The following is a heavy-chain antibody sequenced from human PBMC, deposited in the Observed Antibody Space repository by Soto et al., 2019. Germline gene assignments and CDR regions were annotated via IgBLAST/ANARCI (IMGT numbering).Heavy chain of an antibody. CDR3: TTHPYCGSTSCDRGY. D-gene: IGHD2-2*02. CDR2: IKSKTDGGTT. J-gene: IGHJ4*02. Sequence: GGSLRLSCAASGFTFSNAWMNWVRQAPGKGLEWVGRIKSKTDGGTTDYAAPVKGRFTISRDDSKNTLYLQMNSLKTEDTAVYYCTTHPYCGSTSCDRGYWGQGALVTVSS. V-gene: IGHV3-15*01. CDR1: GFTFSNAW.